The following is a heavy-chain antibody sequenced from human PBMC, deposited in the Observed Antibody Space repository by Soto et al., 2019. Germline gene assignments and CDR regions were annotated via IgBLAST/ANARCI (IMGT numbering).Heavy chain of an antibody. J-gene: IGHJ4*02. CDR1: GGSISSYY. Sequence: PSETLSLTCTVSGGSISSYYWSWIRQPPGKGPEWIGYIYYSGSTNYNPSLKSRVTISVDTSKNQFSLKLSSVTAADTAVYYCARRWGRTFDYWGKGTLVTVAS. D-gene: IGHD2-15*01. V-gene: IGHV4-59*08. CDR2: IYYSGST. CDR3: ARRWGRTFDY.